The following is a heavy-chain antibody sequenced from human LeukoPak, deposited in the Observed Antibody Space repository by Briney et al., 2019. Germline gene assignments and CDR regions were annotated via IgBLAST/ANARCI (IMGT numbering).Heavy chain of an antibody. V-gene: IGHV1-69*05. CDR3: ARDSLKTATPLDY. CDR1: GDTFRSYG. CDR2: IIPIFGTT. J-gene: IGHJ4*02. D-gene: IGHD1-26*01. Sequence: SVKVSCKASGDTFRSYGINWVRQAPGQGLEWMGRIIPIFGTTNYAQKFQGRVTVTTDESTSTAYMELSSLRSEDTAIYYCARDSLKTATPLDYWGQGTLVTVSS.